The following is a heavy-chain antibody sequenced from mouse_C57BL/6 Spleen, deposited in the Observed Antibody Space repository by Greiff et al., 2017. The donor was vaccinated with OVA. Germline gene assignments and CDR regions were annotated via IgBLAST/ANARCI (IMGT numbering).Heavy chain of an antibody. D-gene: IGHD3-2*02. Sequence: VQLQESGPELVKPGASVKISCKASGYAFSSSWMNWVKQRPGKGLEWIGRIYPGDGDTNYNGKFKGKATLTAAKSSSTAYMQRSSLTSEDSAVYFCARRSSSGYWFAYWGQGTLVTVSA. CDR2: IYPGDGDT. CDR1: GYAFSSSW. J-gene: IGHJ3*01. V-gene: IGHV1-82*01. CDR3: ARRSSSGYWFAY.